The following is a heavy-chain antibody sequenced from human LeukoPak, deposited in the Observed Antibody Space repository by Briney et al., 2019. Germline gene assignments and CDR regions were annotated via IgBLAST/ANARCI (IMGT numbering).Heavy chain of an antibody. V-gene: IGHV3-23*01. J-gene: IGHJ4*02. CDR3: AKDLGRYRNNYFDY. CDR1: GFTFSSYA. D-gene: IGHD1-26*01. Sequence: GGSLRLSCAASGFTFSSYAMSWVRQAPEKGLEWVSTISGSGGGTYYADSVKGRFTISRDDSKITLYLQMNSLRAEDTAVYYCAKDLGRYRNNYFDYWGQGSPVTVSS. CDR2: ISGSGGGT.